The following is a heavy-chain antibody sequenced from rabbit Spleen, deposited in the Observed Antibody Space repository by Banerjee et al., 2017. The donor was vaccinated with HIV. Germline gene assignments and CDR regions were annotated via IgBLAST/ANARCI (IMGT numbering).Heavy chain of an antibody. D-gene: IGHD4-1*01. CDR1: GFDFTTTYY. CDR2: IDTSSGST. J-gene: IGHJ6*01. V-gene: IGHV1S40*01. CDR3: ARDLDDVIGWNFGW. Sequence: QSLEESGGDLVKPGASLTLTCKASGFDFTTTYYMCWVRQAPGKGLQLIACIDTSSGSTDYASWVNGRFTISKTSSTTVDLKMTSLTAADTATYFCARDLDDVIGWNFGWWGQGTLVTVS.